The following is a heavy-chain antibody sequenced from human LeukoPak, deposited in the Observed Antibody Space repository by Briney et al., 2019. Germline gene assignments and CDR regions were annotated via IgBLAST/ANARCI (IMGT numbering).Heavy chain of an antibody. V-gene: IGHV4-34*01. CDR3: ARGGYYYDSSGSRKWFDP. D-gene: IGHD3-22*01. J-gene: IGHJ5*02. CDR2: INHSGST. CDR1: GGSFSNYY. Sequence: SETLSLTCAVYGGSFSNYYWSWIRQPPGKGLEWIGEINHSGSTNYNPSLKSRVTISVDTSKNQFSLKLSSVTAADTAVYYCARGGYYYDSSGSRKWFDPWGQGTLVTVSS.